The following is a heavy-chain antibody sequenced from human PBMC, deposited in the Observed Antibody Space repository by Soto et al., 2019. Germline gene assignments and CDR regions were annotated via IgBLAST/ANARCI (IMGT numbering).Heavy chain of an antibody. V-gene: IGHV5-51*01. CDR1: GYSFTSYW. J-gene: IGHJ6*02. CDR3: ARQYNRNYYGMDV. Sequence: GESLKISCKGSGYSFTSYWIDWVRQMPGKGLEWMGIIYPGDSDTRYSPSFQGQVTISADKSISTAYLQWSSLKASDTAMYYCARQYNRNYYGMDVWGQGTTVTVSS. CDR2: IYPGDSDT. D-gene: IGHD1-20*01.